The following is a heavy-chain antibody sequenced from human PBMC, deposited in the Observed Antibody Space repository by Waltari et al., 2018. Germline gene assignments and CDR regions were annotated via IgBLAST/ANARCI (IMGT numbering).Heavy chain of an antibody. V-gene: IGHV1-69-2*01. D-gene: IGHD2-2*01. Sequence: EVQVVQSGAEVKKPGSTVKISCEVSGHTSSDYYMHWVQQAPGKGLTWVGLMDPVYGETKNADNFRGRVTITAATSTDTVYMEMSSLRPDDTAIYYCATELIVPAGMSRRHLKWFDPWGPGTLLTVSS. CDR3: ATELIVPAGMSRRHLKWFDP. CDR2: MDPVYGET. CDR1: GHTSSDYY. J-gene: IGHJ5*02.